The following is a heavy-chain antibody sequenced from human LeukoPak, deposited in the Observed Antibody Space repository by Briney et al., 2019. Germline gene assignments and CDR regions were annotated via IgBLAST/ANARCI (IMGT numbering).Heavy chain of an antibody. CDR3: ASGLGYCTSTTCLLPFDY. D-gene: IGHD2-2*01. CDR1: GFTVSTYY. J-gene: IGHJ4*02. V-gene: IGHV3-53*01. Sequence: GGSLRLSCAASGFTVSTYYMTWVRQAPGKGLECVSVIYSGGSTYYADSVKGRFTVSRDNSKNTLYLQMNSLRAEDTAMYYCASGLGYCTSTTCLLPFDYWGQGTPVTVSS. CDR2: IYSGGST.